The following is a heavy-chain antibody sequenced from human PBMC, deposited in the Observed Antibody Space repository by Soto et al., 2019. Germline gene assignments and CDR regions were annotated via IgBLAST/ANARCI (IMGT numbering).Heavy chain of an antibody. D-gene: IGHD5-12*01. CDR2: INPNSGGT. V-gene: IGHV1-2*04. CDR1: GYTFTGYY. Sequence: ASVKVSCKASGYTFTGYYMHWVRQAPGQGLEWMGWINPNSGGTNYAQKFQGWVTMTRDTSISTAYMELSRLRSDDTAVYYCARDKRGYSGYDFSFAYHYYMDVWGKGTTVTVSS. J-gene: IGHJ6*03. CDR3: ARDKRGYSGYDFSFAYHYYMDV.